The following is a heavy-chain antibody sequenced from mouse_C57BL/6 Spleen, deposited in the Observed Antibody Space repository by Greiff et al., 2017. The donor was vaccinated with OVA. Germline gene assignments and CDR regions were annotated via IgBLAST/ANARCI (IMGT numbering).Heavy chain of an antibody. Sequence: VQLVESGPELVKPGDSVKISCKASGYAFSSSWMNWVKQRPGKGLEWIGRIYPGDGDTNYNGKFKGKATLTADKSSSTAYMQLSSLTSEDSAVYFCASYYSNYVLFAYWGQGTLVTVSA. CDR2: IYPGDGDT. CDR3: ASYYSNYVLFAY. D-gene: IGHD2-5*01. J-gene: IGHJ3*01. CDR1: GYAFSSSW. V-gene: IGHV1-82*01.